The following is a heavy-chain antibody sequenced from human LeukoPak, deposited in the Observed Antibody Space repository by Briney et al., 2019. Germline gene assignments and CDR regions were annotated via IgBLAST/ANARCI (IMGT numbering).Heavy chain of an antibody. Sequence: GGSLRLSCAASGFTFSNYWMHWVRQAPGKGPVWVSRINTDGNITTYADSVKGRFTISRDSAKNALYLQMNSLRAEDTAVYYCTRELSGSSSRHFDYWGQGTLVTVSS. CDR1: GFTFSNYW. CDR2: INTDGNIT. D-gene: IGHD6-13*01. CDR3: TRELSGSSSRHFDY. J-gene: IGHJ4*02. V-gene: IGHV3-74*01.